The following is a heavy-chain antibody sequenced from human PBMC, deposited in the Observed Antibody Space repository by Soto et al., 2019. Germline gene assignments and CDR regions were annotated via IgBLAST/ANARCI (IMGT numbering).Heavy chain of an antibody. J-gene: IGHJ4*02. D-gene: IGHD4-4*01. Sequence: EVQLLESGGGLVQPGGSLRLSCAASGFTFSSYAMSWVRQAPGKGLEWVSSISGRGGNTYYADSVKGRFTISRDNSKNTLYLQMNSLRVEDTAVYYCAKERTVTTGDFDYWGQGTLVTVSS. CDR1: GFTFSSYA. CDR2: ISGRGGNT. V-gene: IGHV3-23*01. CDR3: AKERTVTTGDFDY.